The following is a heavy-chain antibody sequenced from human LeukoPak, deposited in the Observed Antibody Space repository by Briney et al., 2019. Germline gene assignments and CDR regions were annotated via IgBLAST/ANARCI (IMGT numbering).Heavy chain of an antibody. J-gene: IGHJ6*03. D-gene: IGHD6-19*01. CDR3: ARGSSGWFNYYYYMDV. Sequence: ASVKVSCKASGYTFTSYDINWVRQATGQGLEWMGWMNPNSCNTGYAQKFQGRVTMTRNTSISTAYMELSSLRSEDTAVYYCARGSSGWFNYYYYMDVWGKGTTVTVSS. V-gene: IGHV1-8*01. CDR1: GYTFTSYD. CDR2: MNPNSCNT.